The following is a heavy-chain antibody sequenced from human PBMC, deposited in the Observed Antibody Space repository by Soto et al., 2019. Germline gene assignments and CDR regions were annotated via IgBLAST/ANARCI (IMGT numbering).Heavy chain of an antibody. CDR2: IYYSGTT. Sequence: PSEALSLTCTVSAGSISSGGYYWTWIRQHPGKGLEWIGNIYYSGTTYYNPSLKSRLTISVDTSKNQFSLKLSSVTAADTAVYDCASRGDHDYWGQGTLVTVSS. CDR3: ASRGDHDY. V-gene: IGHV4-31*03. CDR1: AGSISSGGYY. J-gene: IGHJ4*02. D-gene: IGHD2-21*02.